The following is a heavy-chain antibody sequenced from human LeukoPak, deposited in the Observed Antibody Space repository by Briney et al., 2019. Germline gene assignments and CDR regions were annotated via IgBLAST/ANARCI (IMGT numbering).Heavy chain of an antibody. V-gene: IGHV4-30-4*01. CDR3: ARQKYYDSSGST. D-gene: IGHD3-22*01. Sequence: PSETLSLTCTVSGGSISSGDYYWSWIRQPPGKGLEWIGYIYYSGSTYYNPSLKSRVTISVDTSKNQFSLKLSSVTAADTAVYYCARQKYYDSSGSTWGQGTLVTASS. CDR1: GGSISSGDYY. J-gene: IGHJ5*02. CDR2: IYYSGST.